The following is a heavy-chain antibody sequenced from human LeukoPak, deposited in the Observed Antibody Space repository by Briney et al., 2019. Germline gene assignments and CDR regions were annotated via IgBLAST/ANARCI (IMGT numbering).Heavy chain of an antibody. CDR2: ISSSSSTI. Sequence: QPGGSLRLSCAASGFTFSSYSMNWVRQAPGKGLEWVSYISSSSSTIYYADSVKGRFTISRDNAKNSLYLQMNSLRAEDTAEYYCAKSLLTTATGTGRAFDIWGQGTMVTVSS. CDR1: GFTFSSYS. V-gene: IGHV3-48*01. J-gene: IGHJ3*02. D-gene: IGHD1-1*01. CDR3: AKSLLTTATGTGRAFDI.